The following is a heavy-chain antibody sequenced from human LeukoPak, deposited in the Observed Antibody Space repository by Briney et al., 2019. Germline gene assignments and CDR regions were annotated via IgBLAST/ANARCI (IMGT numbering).Heavy chain of an antibody. CDR3: AREPPDILTGRVQRYYYYGMDV. V-gene: IGHV1-46*01. J-gene: IGHJ6*02. CDR2: INPSGGST. D-gene: IGHD3-9*01. Sequence: VASVKVSRKASGYTFTSYYMHWVRQAPGQGLEWMGIINPSGGSTSYAQKFQGRVTMTRDTSTSTVYMELSSLRSEDTAVYYCAREPPDILTGRVQRYYYYGMDVWGQGTTVTVSS. CDR1: GYTFTSYY.